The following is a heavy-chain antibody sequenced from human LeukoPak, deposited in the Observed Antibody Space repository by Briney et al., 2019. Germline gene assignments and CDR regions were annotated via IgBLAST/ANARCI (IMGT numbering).Heavy chain of an antibody. V-gene: IGHV4-39*01. D-gene: IGHD2-21*02. CDR3: ARHALVTSISTYDWLDP. Sequence: PSETLSLTCSVSGGSLISSDKYWAWIRQPPGKGLEWIGSVFYGGRTFYSPSLKTRVTISVDPSMNQFSLRLSSVTAGDTAIYYCARHALVTSISTYDWLDPWGQGTLVTVSS. CDR1: GGSLISSDKY. J-gene: IGHJ5*02. CDR2: VFYGGRT.